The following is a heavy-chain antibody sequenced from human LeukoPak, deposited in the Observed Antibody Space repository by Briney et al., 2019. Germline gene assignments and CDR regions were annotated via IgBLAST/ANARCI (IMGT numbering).Heavy chain of an antibody. CDR1: GFTFSSYA. Sequence: GGSLRLSCAASGFTFSSYAMSWVRQAPGKGLGWVSAISGSGGSTYYADSVKGRFTISRDNAKNSLYLQMNSLRAEDTAVYYCAREMGGYPFDYWGQGTLVTVSS. V-gene: IGHV3-23*01. CDR2: ISGSGGST. CDR3: AREMGGYPFDY. J-gene: IGHJ4*02. D-gene: IGHD5-12*01.